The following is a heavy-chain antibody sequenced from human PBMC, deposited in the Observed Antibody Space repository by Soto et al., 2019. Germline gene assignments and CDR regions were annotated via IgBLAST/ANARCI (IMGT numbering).Heavy chain of an antibody. J-gene: IGHJ4*02. CDR1: GFTFSSYA. D-gene: IGHD3-22*01. V-gene: IGHV3-30-3*01. Sequence: QVQLVESGGGVAQPGRSLRLSCAASGFTFSSYAIHWVRQAPGKGLEWVAVISYDGSNKYYADSVKGRFTISRDNSKNTLYLQMNSLRADDTAIYYCTMRNYYDSSGPIGASYYFDYCGQGTLVTVSS. CDR3: TMRNYYDSSGPIGASYYFDY. CDR2: ISYDGSNK.